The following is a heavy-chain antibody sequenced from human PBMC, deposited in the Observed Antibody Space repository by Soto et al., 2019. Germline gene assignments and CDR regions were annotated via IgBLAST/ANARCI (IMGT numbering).Heavy chain of an antibody. CDR3: ARGKSSGYKFGPRNFFYYGMDV. J-gene: IGHJ6*02. D-gene: IGHD5-18*01. CDR2: IYHSGST. V-gene: IGHV4-38-2*01. CDR1: GYSISSGYY. Sequence: SETLSLTCAVSGYSISSGYYWGWIRQSPGKGLEWIGSIYHSGSTYYNPSLKSRVIISVDTSKNQFSLKLSSVTAADTGVYYCARGKSSGYKFGPRNFFYYGMDVWGPGTTVTVSS.